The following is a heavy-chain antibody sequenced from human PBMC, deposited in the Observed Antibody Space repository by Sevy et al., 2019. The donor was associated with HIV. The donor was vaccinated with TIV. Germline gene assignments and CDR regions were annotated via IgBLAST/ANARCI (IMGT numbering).Heavy chain of an antibody. CDR3: ARDFAGGYYYGREYFDY. CDR2: IKQDGSEK. D-gene: IGHD3-22*01. J-gene: IGHJ4*02. CDR1: GFTFSSYW. V-gene: IGHV3-7*03. Sequence: GGSLRLSCAASGFTFSSYWMSWVRQAPGKGLEWVANIKQDGSEKYYVDSVKGRFTISRDNAKNSLYLQMNSLRAEDTAVYYCARDFAGGYYYGREYFDYWGQGTLVTVSS.